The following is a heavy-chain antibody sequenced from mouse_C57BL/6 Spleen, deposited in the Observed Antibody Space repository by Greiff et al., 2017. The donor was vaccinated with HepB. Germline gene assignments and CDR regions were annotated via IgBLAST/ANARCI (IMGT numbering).Heavy chain of an antibody. J-gene: IGHJ4*01. CDR1: GFSLTSYA. CDR2: IWTGGGT. D-gene: IGHD1-1*01. CDR3: ARILSITTVVANAMDY. V-gene: IGHV2-9-1*01. Sequence: VQRVESGPGLVAPSQRLSITCTISGFSLTSYAISWVRQPPGKGLEWLGVIWTGGGTNYNSALKSRLSISKDNSKSQVFLKMNSLQTDDTARYYCARILSITTVVANAMDYWGQGTSVTVSS.